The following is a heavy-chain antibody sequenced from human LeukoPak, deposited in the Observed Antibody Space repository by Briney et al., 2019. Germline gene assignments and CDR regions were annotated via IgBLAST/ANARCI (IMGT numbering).Heavy chain of an antibody. D-gene: IGHD6-19*01. V-gene: IGHV3-74*01. CDR1: GFTFSSYW. Sequence: PGGSLRLSCAASGFTFSSYWMHWVRQAPGKGLVWVSRINSDGSSTSYADSVKGRFTISRDNAKNTVSLQMNSLRAEDTAVYYCAGDKTTGGWYEFDYWGQGTLVTVSS. CDR2: INSDGSST. J-gene: IGHJ4*02. CDR3: AGDKTTGGWYEFDY.